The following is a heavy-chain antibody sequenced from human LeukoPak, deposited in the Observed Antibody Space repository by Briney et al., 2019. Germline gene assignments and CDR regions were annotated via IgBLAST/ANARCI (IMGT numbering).Heavy chain of an antibody. V-gene: IGHV4-59*01. J-gene: IGHJ3*02. CDR2: IYYSGST. D-gene: IGHD4-17*01. Sequence: PSETLSLTCTVSGGSISSYYWSWIRQPPGKGLGWIGYIYYSGSTNYNPSLKSRVTISVDTSKNQFSLKLSSVTAADTAVFYCAKPDGDYVGQLDAFDIWGQGTMVTVSS. CDR3: AKPDGDYVGQLDAFDI. CDR1: GGSISSYY.